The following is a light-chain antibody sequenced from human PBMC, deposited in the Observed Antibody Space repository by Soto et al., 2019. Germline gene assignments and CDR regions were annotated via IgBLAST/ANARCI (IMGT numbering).Light chain of an antibody. CDR2: GAS. J-gene: IGKJ1*01. CDR1: QSVSSN. V-gene: IGKV3-15*01. Sequence: EIVMTQSPATLSVSPGERATLSCRASQSVSSNLAWYQQKPGQAPRLLIYGASTRATGIPARFSGSGSGTEFTLTISSLQSEDVAVHYCEQYNNWPKTFGQGTKVDIK. CDR3: EQYNNWPKT.